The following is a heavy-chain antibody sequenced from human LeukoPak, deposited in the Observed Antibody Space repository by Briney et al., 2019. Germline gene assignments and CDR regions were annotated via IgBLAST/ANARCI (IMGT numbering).Heavy chain of an antibody. CDR1: SFTFSAYD. Sequence: PGGSLRLSCAASSFTFSAYDMSWVRQAPGQGLEWISYISSSGSLIFYADSVKGRLTISRDNARNSLNLQLNSLRAEDTAVYYCARSYGDYDYYDYWGQGTLVTVSS. V-gene: IGHV3-48*03. J-gene: IGHJ4*02. CDR3: ARSYGDYDYYDY. CDR2: ISSSGSLI. D-gene: IGHD4-17*01.